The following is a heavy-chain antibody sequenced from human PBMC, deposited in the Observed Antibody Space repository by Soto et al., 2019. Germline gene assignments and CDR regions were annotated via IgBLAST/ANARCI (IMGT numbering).Heavy chain of an antibody. V-gene: IGHV1-18*01. CDR2: ISAYNGNT. Sequence: ASVKVSCKASGYTFTSYGISWVRQAPGQGLEWMGWISAYNGNTNYAQKLQGRVTMTTDTSTSTAYMELRSLRSDDTAVYYCARLQAAAGDNDLTFDYWGQGTLVTVSS. CDR1: GYTFTSYG. J-gene: IGHJ4*02. CDR3: ARLQAAAGDNDLTFDY. D-gene: IGHD6-13*01.